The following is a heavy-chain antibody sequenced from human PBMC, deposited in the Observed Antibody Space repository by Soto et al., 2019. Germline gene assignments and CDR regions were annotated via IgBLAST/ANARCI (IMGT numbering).Heavy chain of an antibody. J-gene: IGHJ4*02. CDR3: ARHLTRTGYSSGWYDRTSYDFDY. D-gene: IGHD6-19*01. Sequence: SETLSLSCTVAGGSISSSSYYWGRIRQPPGKGLEWIGSIYYSGSTYYNPSLKSRVTISVDTSKNQFSLKLSSVTAADTAVYYCARHLTRTGYSSGWYDRTSYDFDYWGQGTLVTVSS. V-gene: IGHV4-39*01. CDR1: GGSISSSSYY. CDR2: IYYSGST.